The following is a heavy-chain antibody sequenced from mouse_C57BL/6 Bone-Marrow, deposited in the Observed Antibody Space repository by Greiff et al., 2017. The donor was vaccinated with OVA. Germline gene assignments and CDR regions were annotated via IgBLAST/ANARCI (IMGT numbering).Heavy chain of an antibody. CDR3: ARGMDYGSRTYFDV. Sequence: QVQLKQSGAELVRPGASVKLSCKASGYTFTDYYINWVKQRPGQGLEWIARIYPGSGNTYYNEKFKGKATLTAEKSSSTAYMQLSSLTSEDSAVYFCARGMDYGSRTYFDVWGAGTTVTVSS. CDR1: GYTFTDYY. D-gene: IGHD1-1*01. CDR2: IYPGSGNT. V-gene: IGHV1-76*01. J-gene: IGHJ1*01.